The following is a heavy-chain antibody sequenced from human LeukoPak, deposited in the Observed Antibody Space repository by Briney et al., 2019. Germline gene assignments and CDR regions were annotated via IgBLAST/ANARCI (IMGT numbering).Heavy chain of an antibody. V-gene: IGHV4-61*02. D-gene: IGHD4-17*01. CDR3: ATSPVTTWWFDP. CDR1: SGSISSDSYS. CDR2: MYSSGTT. J-gene: IGHJ5*02. Sequence: SETLSLTCTVSSGSISSDSYSWNWIRQPAGKGLEWIGRMYSSGTTNYNPSLKSRVTISVDTSKNQFSLKLSSVTASDTAMYYCATSPVTTWWFDPWGQGTLVTVSS.